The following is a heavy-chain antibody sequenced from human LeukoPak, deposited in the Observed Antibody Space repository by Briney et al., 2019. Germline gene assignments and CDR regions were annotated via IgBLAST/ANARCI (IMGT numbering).Heavy chain of an antibody. J-gene: IGHJ4*02. CDR1: GFTFSSYS. D-gene: IGHD3-22*01. CDR2: ISSSSSYI. Sequence: PGGSLRLSCAASGFTFSSYSMNWVRQAPGKGLEWVSSISSSSSYIYYADSVKGRFTISRDNAKNSLYLQMNSLRAEDTAVYYCARPHRRYYDSSGYFDYWGQGTLVTVSS. CDR3: ARPHRRYYDSSGYFDY. V-gene: IGHV3-21*01.